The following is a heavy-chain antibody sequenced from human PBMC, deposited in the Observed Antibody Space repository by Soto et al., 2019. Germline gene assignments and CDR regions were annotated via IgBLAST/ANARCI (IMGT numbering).Heavy chain of an antibody. J-gene: IGHJ5*02. Sequence: QPGGSMRLSCAASGFTVSSNYMSWVRQAPGKGLEWVSVIYSGGSTYYADSVKGRFTISRDNAKNSLYLQMNSLRAEDTAVYYCARDHDFWSGYSWLDRWGQGTLITVSS. CDR2: IYSGGST. CDR3: ARDHDFWSGYSWLDR. D-gene: IGHD3-3*01. CDR1: GFTVSSNY. V-gene: IGHV3-53*01.